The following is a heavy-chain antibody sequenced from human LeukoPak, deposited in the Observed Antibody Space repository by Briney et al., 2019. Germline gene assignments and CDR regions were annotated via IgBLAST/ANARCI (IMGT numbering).Heavy chain of an antibody. CDR2: IYYSGST. Sequence: SETLSLTCTVPGGSISSGSYYWSWIRQPAGKGLEWIGSIYYSGSTYYNPSLKSRVTISVDTSKNQFSLKLSSVTAADTAVYYCARSGIVVVTASGAFDIWGQGTMVTVSS. J-gene: IGHJ3*02. V-gene: IGHV4-39*07. D-gene: IGHD2-21*02. CDR1: GGSISSGSYY. CDR3: ARSGIVVVTASGAFDI.